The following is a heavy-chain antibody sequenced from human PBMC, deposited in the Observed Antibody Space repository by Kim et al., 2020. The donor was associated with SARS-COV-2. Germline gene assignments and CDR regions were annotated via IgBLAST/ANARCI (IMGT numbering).Heavy chain of an antibody. Sequence: SETLSLTCGVSGASLTGYYWTWLRQPAGKTLEWIGRIYPSGITNYNPSLKSRVTLSIDTSKNQFSLRLTSVTAADTAVYFCSRGEGHAYYYFDFLGRG. CDR3: SRGEGHAYYYFDF. V-gene: IGHV4-4*07. CDR2: IYPSGIT. J-gene: IGHJ4*02. D-gene: IGHD3-16*01. CDR1: GASLTGYY.